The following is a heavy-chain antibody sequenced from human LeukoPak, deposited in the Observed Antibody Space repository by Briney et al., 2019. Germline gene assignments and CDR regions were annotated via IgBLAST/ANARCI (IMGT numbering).Heavy chain of an antibody. CDR3: ARVFWKSGGYLDY. CDR2: IFPSGST. Sequence: SETLSLTCTVSGGSLISGTVYWSWLRQPAGQGLEWLGRIFPSGSTDYNPSVKSRLTMSIDTSKDQFSLNLASVTAADTAVYYCARVFWKSGGYLDYWGQGILVTVSS. D-gene: IGHD3-22*01. V-gene: IGHV4-61*02. CDR1: GGSLISGTVY. J-gene: IGHJ4*02.